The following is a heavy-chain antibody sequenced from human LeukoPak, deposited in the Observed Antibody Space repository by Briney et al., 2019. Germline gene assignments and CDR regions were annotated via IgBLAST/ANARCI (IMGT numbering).Heavy chain of an antibody. J-gene: IGHJ4*02. CDR1: GGSLSGYY. CDR3: ARVRSSSWYLGY. CDR2: LNHSGGT. D-gene: IGHD6-13*01. V-gene: IGHV4-34*01. Sequence: SDTLSLTCAVYGGSLSGYYWSWIRQPPGQGLEWIGELNHSGGTNYNPSLMGRVTISVDTSKNQFSLTLSSVTAADTAVYYCARVRSSSWYLGYWGQGTLVTVSS.